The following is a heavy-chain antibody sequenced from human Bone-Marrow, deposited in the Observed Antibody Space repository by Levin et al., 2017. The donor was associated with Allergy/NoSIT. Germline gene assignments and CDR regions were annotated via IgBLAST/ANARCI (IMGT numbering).Heavy chain of an antibody. CDR3: ARDRASVYCSGGVCSAPHGMDV. J-gene: IGHJ6*02. D-gene: IGHD2-15*01. CDR1: EFTFSSYE. Sequence: SCAASEFTFSSYEMNWVRQTPGKGLEWVSYISSSGSTRYYADSVKGRFTISRDNAKNSLYLQMNSLRAEDTAVYYCARDRASVYCSGGVCSAPHGMDVWGQGTTVTVSS. CDR2: ISSSGSTR. V-gene: IGHV3-48*03.